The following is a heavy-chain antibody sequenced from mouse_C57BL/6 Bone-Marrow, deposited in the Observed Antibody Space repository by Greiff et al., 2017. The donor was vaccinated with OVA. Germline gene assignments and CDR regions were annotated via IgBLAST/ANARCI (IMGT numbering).Heavy chain of an antibody. CDR2: IYPRDGST. J-gene: IGHJ2*01. CDR1: GYTFTDHT. D-gene: IGHD2-4*01. Sequence: VQLQESDAELVKPGASVKISCKVSGYTFTDHTIHWMKQRPEQGLEWIGYIYPRDGSTKYNEKFKGKATLTADKSSSTAYMQLNSLTSEDSAVYFCARGGIYYDYDRDYWGQGTTLTVSS. V-gene: IGHV1-78*01. CDR3: ARGGIYYDYDRDY.